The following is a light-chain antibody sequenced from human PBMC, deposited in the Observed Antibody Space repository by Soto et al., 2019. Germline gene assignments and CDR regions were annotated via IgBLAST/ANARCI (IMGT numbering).Light chain of an antibody. CDR1: SSDVGGYNY. V-gene: IGLV2-14*01. CDR2: KVT. J-gene: IGLJ1*01. CDR3: SSYTSSSTYV. Sequence: QSVLTQPASVSGSPGQSITISCTGTSSDVGGYNYVSWYQQYPGKAPTLMIYKVTNRPSGVSNRFSGSKSGNMASLTISGLQADDEADYYCSSYTSSSTYVFGLGTKVTVL.